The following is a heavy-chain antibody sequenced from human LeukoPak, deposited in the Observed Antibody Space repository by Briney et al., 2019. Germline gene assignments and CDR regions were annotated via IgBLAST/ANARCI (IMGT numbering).Heavy chain of an antibody. J-gene: IGHJ4*02. CDR3: ARVAYCGGDCYSFDY. Sequence: PGGSLRLSCAASGFTFSSYWMHWVRHAPGKGLVWVSRINSDGSTTSYADSVKGRFTISRDNAKNTLYLQMNSLRAEDTAVYYCARVAYCGGDCYSFDYWGQGTLVTVSS. CDR2: INSDGSTT. D-gene: IGHD2-21*02. V-gene: IGHV3-74*01. CDR1: GFTFSSYW.